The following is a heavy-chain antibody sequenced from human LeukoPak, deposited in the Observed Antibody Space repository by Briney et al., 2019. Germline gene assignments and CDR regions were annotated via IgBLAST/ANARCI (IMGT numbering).Heavy chain of an antibody. V-gene: IGHV3-23*01. CDR2: ISGSGGST. Sequence: PGGSLRLSCAASGFTFSSYAMSWVRQAPGKGLEWVSAISGSGGSTYYADSVKGRFTISRDNSENTLYLQMNSLRAEDTAVYYCAKGISYDFWSGYRYWGQGTLVTVSS. CDR3: AKGISYDFWSGYRY. J-gene: IGHJ4*02. D-gene: IGHD3-3*01. CDR1: GFTFSSYA.